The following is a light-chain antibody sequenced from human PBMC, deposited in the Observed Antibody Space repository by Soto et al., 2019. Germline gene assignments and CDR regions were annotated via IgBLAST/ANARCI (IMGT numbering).Light chain of an antibody. CDR3: SSFTSSSTVV. CDR1: SSDVGRYNY. V-gene: IGLV2-14*01. CDR2: DVS. Sequence: QSALAQPASVSGSPGQSITISCTGTSSDVGRYNYVSWFQQHPGKVPKLMIFDVSNWPSGVSDRFSGSKSGNTASLTISGLQAEDEADYYCSSFTSSSTVVFGTGTKVTVL. J-gene: IGLJ1*01.